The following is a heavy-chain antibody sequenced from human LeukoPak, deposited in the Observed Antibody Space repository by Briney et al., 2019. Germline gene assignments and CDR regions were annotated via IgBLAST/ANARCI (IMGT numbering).Heavy chain of an antibody. D-gene: IGHD3-3*01. Sequence: ASVKVSCKASGYTFTSYYMHWVRQAPGQGLEWIGIINPSGGSTSYAQKFQGRVTMTRDMSTSTVYMELSSLRSEDTAVYYCARAARYYDFWSGYYPPPDYMDVWGKGTTVTVSS. CDR1: GYTFTSYY. J-gene: IGHJ6*03. CDR2: INPSGGST. V-gene: IGHV1-46*01. CDR3: ARAARYYDFWSGYYPPPDYMDV.